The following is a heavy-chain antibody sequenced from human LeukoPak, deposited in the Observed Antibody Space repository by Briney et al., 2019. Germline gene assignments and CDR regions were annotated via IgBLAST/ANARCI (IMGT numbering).Heavy chain of an antibody. J-gene: IGHJ4*02. CDR1: GFTLRSYW. CDR3: AKDRKPYYDFWSGYS. V-gene: IGHV3-23*01. Sequence: GGSLRLSCAASGFTLRSYWMHWVRQAPGKGLEWVSAISGSGGSTYYADSVKGRFTISRDNSKNTLYLQMNSLRAEDTAVYYCAKDRKPYYDFWSGYSWGQGTLVTVSS. D-gene: IGHD3-3*01. CDR2: ISGSGGST.